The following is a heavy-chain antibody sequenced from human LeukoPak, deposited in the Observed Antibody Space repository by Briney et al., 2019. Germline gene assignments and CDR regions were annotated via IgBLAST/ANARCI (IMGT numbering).Heavy chain of an antibody. CDR3: ARAFRPGYSSGWYLDY. V-gene: IGHV4-59*11. D-gene: IGHD6-19*01. CDR1: GGSIGSHY. Sequence: PSETLSLTCNVSGGSIGSHYWSWIRQPPGKGLEWIGNIYYSGSTNYNPSLKSRVTISVDTSKNQFSLKLSSVTAADTAVYYCARAFRPGYSSGWYLDYWGQGTLVTVSS. CDR2: IYYSGST. J-gene: IGHJ4*02.